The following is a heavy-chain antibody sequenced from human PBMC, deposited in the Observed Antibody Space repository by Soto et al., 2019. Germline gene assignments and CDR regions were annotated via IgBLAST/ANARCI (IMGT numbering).Heavy chain of an antibody. V-gene: IGHV3-30-3*01. Sequence: QVQLVESGGGVVQPGRSLRLSCAASGFILSTYAMYWVRQAPGKGLEWVAVISYDGNNKYYADSVKGRFTISRDNSKNTLYRQRNSLRAEETAVYYCARAGCDGGSCYTLVGLRYGMDVWGQGTTVTVSS. CDR3: ARAGCDGGSCYTLVGLRYGMDV. CDR1: GFILSTYA. CDR2: ISYDGNNK. J-gene: IGHJ6*02. D-gene: IGHD2-15*01.